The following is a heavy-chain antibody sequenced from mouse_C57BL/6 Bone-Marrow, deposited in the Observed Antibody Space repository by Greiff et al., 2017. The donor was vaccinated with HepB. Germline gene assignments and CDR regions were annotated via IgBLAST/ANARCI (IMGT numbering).Heavy chain of an antibody. Sequence: VQLQQSVAELVRPGASVKLSCTASGFNIKNTYMHWVKQRPEQGLEWIGRIDPANGNTKYAPKFQGKATITADTSSNTAYLQLSSLPSEDTAIYYCARDYYGSKSPFDYWGQGTTLTVSS. D-gene: IGHD1-1*01. V-gene: IGHV14-3*01. CDR3: ARDYYGSKSPFDY. J-gene: IGHJ2*01. CDR1: GFNIKNTY. CDR2: IDPANGNT.